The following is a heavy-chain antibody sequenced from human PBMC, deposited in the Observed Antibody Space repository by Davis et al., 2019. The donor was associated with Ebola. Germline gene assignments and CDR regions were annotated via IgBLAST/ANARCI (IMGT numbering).Heavy chain of an antibody. CDR1: GGTFSSYA. CDR3: ARAALGYDSSGYYLGWFDP. Sequence: SVKVSCKASGGTFSSYAISWVRQAPGQGLEWMGRIIPILGIANYAQKFQGRVTITADKSTSTAYMELRSLRSEDTAVYDCARAALGYDSSGYYLGWFDPWGQGTLVTVSS. J-gene: IGHJ5*02. V-gene: IGHV1-69*04. D-gene: IGHD3-22*01. CDR2: IIPILGIA.